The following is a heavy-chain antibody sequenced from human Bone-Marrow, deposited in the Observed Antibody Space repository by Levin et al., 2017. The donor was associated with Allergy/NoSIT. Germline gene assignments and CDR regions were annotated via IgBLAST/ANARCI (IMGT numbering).Heavy chain of an antibody. Sequence: GESLKISCTASGFSFSDYYMTWIRQAPGKGLEYVSYISSNGVIYYADSVKGRFTISRDNAKNSLYLQMNSLRAGDTAVYYCARGRYLPARLDYWGQGTLVTVSS. J-gene: IGHJ4*02. D-gene: IGHD2-2*01. V-gene: IGHV3-11*01. CDR1: GFSFSDYY. CDR3: ARGRYLPARLDY. CDR2: ISSNGVI.